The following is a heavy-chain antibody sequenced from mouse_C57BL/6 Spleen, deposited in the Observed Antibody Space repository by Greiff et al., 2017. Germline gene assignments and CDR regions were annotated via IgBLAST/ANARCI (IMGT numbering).Heavy chain of an antibody. J-gene: IGHJ3*01. D-gene: IGHD2-4*01. CDR3: ARNYDYDRGFAY. CDR1: GYAFSSSW. V-gene: IGHV1-82*01. CDR2: IYPGDGDT. Sequence: VQLQQSGPELVKPGASVKISCKASGYAFSSSWMNWVKQRPGTGLEWIGRIYPGDGDTNYNGKFKGKATLTADKSSSTAYMQLSSLTSEDSAVYFCARNYDYDRGFAYWGQGTLVTVSA.